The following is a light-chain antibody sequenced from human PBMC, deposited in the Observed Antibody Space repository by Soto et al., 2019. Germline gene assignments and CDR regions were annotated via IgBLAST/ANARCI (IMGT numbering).Light chain of an antibody. Sequence: DIQMTQSPFSVSASVGDRVTITCRASQSISSWLAWYQQKPGQAPKLLIYAASTLQSGVPSRFSGSGSGTDFTLTISSLQPEDFATYFCQQANSFPWTFGPGTKVDIK. V-gene: IGKV1-12*01. J-gene: IGKJ1*01. CDR2: AAS. CDR1: QSISSW. CDR3: QQANSFPWT.